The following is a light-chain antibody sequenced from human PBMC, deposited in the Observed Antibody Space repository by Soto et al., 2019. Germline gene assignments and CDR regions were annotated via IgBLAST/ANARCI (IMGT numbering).Light chain of an antibody. CDR3: QQYGTSLT. Sequence: EIVLTQSPGTLSLSPGERATLSCRASQSVTNNYFAWYQHKPGQAPSCLIYGSASKSTGIPDRFSGSWSGTDLTPTISRLEHEDFAVYCCQQYGTSLTFGHGTKLEIK. CDR2: GSA. CDR1: QSVTNNY. J-gene: IGKJ2*01. V-gene: IGKV3-20*01.